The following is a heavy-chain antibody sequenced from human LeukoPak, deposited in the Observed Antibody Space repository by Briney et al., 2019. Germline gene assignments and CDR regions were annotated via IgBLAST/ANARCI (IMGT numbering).Heavy chain of an antibody. CDR2: IYYSGST. Sequence: SETLSLTCTVSGGSVSSGSYYWSWIRQPPGKGLEWIGYIYYSGSTNYNPSLKSRVTISVGTSKNQFSLKLSSVTAADTAVYYCAKIGRWYSSGYDFDYWGQGTLVTVSS. V-gene: IGHV4-61*01. D-gene: IGHD6-19*01. CDR1: GGSVSSGSYY. J-gene: IGHJ4*02. CDR3: AKIGRWYSSGYDFDY.